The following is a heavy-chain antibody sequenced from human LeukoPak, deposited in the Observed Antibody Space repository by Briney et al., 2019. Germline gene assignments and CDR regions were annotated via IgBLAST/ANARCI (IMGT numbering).Heavy chain of an antibody. CDR3: ARVLKGRAPFDY. V-gene: IGHV4-39*07. CDR2: IYHSGST. Sequence: PSETLSLTCTVSGGSISSSSYYWGWIRQPPGTGLEWIGSIYHSGSTYYNPSLKSRVTISVDTSKDQFSLKLSSVTAADTAVYYCARVLKGRAPFDYWGQGTLVTVSS. J-gene: IGHJ4*02. CDR1: GGSISSSSYY.